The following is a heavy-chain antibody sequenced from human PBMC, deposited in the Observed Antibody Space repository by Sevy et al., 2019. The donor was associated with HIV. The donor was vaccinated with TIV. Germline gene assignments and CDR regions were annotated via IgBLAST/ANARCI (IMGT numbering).Heavy chain of an antibody. CDR3: ARENYYDSTSLGSFDV. J-gene: IGHJ3*01. CDR2: ISADGGVK. Sequence: GGSLRLSCAASGFIFSNYAMTWVRQAPGRGLEWVAIISADGGVKYYAYSVKGRFTISRDNSDNTLSLQMNSLRTEESALYYCARENYYDSTSLGSFDVWGQGTMVTVSS. CDR1: GFIFSNYA. D-gene: IGHD3-22*01. V-gene: IGHV3-30-3*01.